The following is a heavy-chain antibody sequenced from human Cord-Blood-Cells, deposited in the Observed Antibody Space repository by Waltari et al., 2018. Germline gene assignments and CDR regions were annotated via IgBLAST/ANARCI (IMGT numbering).Heavy chain of an antibody. CDR2: INHSGST. Sequence: QVQLQQWGAGLLKPSEPLSLTCAVYGGSFRGYYWNWIRQPPWKGLEWIGEINHSGSTNYNPSLKSRVTISVDTSKNQFSLKLSSVTAADTAVYYCARGRGSYWYFDLWGRGTLVTVSS. CDR1: GGSFRGYY. J-gene: IGHJ2*01. V-gene: IGHV4-34*01. CDR3: ARGRGSYWYFDL. D-gene: IGHD3-16*01.